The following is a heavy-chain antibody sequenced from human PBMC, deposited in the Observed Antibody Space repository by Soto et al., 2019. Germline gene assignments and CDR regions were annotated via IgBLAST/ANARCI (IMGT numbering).Heavy chain of an antibody. CDR3: ARDHGWWSFDY. CDR2: INPNSGGT. J-gene: IGHJ4*02. Sequence: ASVKVSCKASGYTFTSYYIHWVRQAPGQGLEWMGWINPNSGGTNYAEKFQGRVTMTRDTSISTAYMELSSLRSDDTAVYYCARDHGWWSFDYWGQGALVTVSS. V-gene: IGHV1-2*02. CDR1: GYTFTSYY. D-gene: IGHD2-8*02.